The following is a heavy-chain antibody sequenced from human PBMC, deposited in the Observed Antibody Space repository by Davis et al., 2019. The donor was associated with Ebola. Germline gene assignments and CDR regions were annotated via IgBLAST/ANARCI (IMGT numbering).Heavy chain of an antibody. D-gene: IGHD2-2*02. CDR2: MNPNSGNT. CDR1: GYTFTSYD. J-gene: IGHJ5*02. CDR3: ARGDIVVVPAAIRWFDP. Sequence: ASVKVSCKASGYTFTSYDINWVRQATGQGLEWMGWMNPNSGNTGYAQKFQGRVTMTRDTSISTAYMELSRLRSDDTAVYYCARGDIVVVPAAIRWFDPWGQGTLVTVSS. V-gene: IGHV1-8*01.